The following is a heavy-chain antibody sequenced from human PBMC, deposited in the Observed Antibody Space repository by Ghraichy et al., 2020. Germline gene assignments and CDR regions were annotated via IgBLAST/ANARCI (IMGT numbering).Heavy chain of an antibody. CDR2: ISSSSSYI. J-gene: IGHJ4*02. CDR1: GFTFSSYS. CDR3: VRDGGNDYGDGCFDY. D-gene: IGHD4-17*01. Sequence: GGSLRLSCAASGFTFSSYSMNWVRQAPGKGLEWVSSISSSSSYIYYADSVKGRFTISRDNAKNSLYLQMNSLRAEDTAVYYCVRDGGNDYGDGCFDYWGQGTLVTVSS. V-gene: IGHV3-21*01.